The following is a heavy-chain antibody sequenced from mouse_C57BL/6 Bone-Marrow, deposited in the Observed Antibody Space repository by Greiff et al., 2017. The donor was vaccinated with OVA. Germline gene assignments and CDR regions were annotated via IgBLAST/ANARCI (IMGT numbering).Heavy chain of an antibody. V-gene: IGHV1-59*01. J-gene: IGHJ2*01. Sequence: QVQLQQPGAELVRPGTSVKLSCKASGYTFTSYWMHWVKQRPGQGLEWIGVIDPSDSYTNYNQKFKGKATLTVDTSSSTAYMQLSSLTSEDSAVYYFARPSYYGSSYNYWGQGTTPTVSS. CDR2: IDPSDSYT. CDR3: ARPSYYGSSYNY. D-gene: IGHD1-1*01. CDR1: GYTFTSYW.